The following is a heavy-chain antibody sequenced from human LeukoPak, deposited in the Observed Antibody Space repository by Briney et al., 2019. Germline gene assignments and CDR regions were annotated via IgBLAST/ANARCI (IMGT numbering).Heavy chain of an antibody. CDR1: GVTFSSYS. D-gene: IGHD3-22*01. Sequence: GGTLRLSCAASGVTFSSYSMNWVRQAPGKGLEWVSSISSSSSSIYYADPVKGRFTFSRNHAKNSRYLQMNSLRAEDTAVYYCASTDSSGYYPDYWGQGTLVTVSS. V-gene: IGHV3-21*01. J-gene: IGHJ4*02. CDR3: ASTDSSGYYPDY. CDR2: ISSSSSSI.